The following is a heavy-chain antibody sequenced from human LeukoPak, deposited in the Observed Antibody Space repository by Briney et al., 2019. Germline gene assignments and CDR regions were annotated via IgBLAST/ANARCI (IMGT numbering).Heavy chain of an antibody. CDR2: IYYSGST. Sequence: PSETLSLTCTVSGGSISSSSYYWGWIRQPPGKGLGWIGSIYYSGSTYYNPSLKSRVTISVDTSKNQFSLKLSSVTAADTAVYYCARQWHLYYYDSSGPVGYWGQGTLVTVSS. CDR1: GGSISSSSYY. CDR3: ARQWHLYYYDSSGPVGY. V-gene: IGHV4-39*01. D-gene: IGHD3-22*01. J-gene: IGHJ4*02.